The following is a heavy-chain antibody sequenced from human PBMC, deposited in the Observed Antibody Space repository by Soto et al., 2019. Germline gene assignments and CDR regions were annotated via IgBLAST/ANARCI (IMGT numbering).Heavy chain of an antibody. V-gene: IGHV1-69*12. Sequence: QVQLVQSGAEVKKPGSSVKVSCKASGGTFSSYAINWMRQAPGQGLEWMGGIIPIFGTANYAQKFQGRVTITADESTSTAYMELSSLISEDTAVYYCAGGAFQGYYYYGMDVWGQGTMVTVSS. CDR1: GGTFSSYA. CDR2: IIPIFGTA. CDR3: AGGAFQGYYYYGMDV. D-gene: IGHD1-26*01. J-gene: IGHJ6*02.